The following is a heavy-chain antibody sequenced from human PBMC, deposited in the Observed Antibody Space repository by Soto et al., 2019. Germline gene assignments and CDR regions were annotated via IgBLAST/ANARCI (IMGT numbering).Heavy chain of an antibody. CDR3: AREGSSGWAFDY. Sequence: QVQLVQSGAEVKKPGASVRLSCKASGYTFTGYYMHWVRHAPGQGLAWMGIINPTNGGTAYAQEFQGRVTLTRDTSTTTVYVEVSSLISEYTAVYFCAREGSSGWAFDYWVQGTLLTVSS. CDR1: GYTFTGYY. CDR2: INPTNGGT. J-gene: IGHJ4*02. V-gene: IGHV1-46*01. D-gene: IGHD6-19*01.